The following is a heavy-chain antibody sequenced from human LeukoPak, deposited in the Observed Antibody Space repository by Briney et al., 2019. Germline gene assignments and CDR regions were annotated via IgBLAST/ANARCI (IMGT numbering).Heavy chain of an antibody. V-gene: IGHV3-66*02. J-gene: IGHJ4*02. Sequence: GGSLRLSCAASGFTFSSYAMSWVRQAPGKGLEWVSVIYSGGSTYYADSVKGRFTISRDNSKNTLYLQMNSLRAEDTAVYYCARVGGSSRSPFDYWGQGTLVTVSS. D-gene: IGHD6-13*01. CDR2: IYSGGST. CDR3: ARVGGSSRSPFDY. CDR1: GFTFSSYA.